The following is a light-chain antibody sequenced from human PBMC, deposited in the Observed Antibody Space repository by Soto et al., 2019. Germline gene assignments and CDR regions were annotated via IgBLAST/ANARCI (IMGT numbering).Light chain of an antibody. CDR1: SSDVGGYNY. CDR3: SSYTSSSALV. Sequence: QSALTQPASVSGSPGQSITISCTGSSSDVGGYNYVSWYQNHPGTAPKLMIYEVSNRPSGVSNRFSGSKSGNTASLTISGLQAEDEADYDCSSYTSSSALVFGGGTKVTVL. CDR2: EVS. V-gene: IGLV2-14*01. J-gene: IGLJ2*01.